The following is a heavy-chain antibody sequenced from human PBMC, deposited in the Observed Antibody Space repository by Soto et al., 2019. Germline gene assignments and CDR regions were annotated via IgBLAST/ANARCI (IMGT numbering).Heavy chain of an antibody. CDR2: ISAYNGNT. CDR3: ARDCSSTSCPPPHDF. V-gene: IGHV1-18*01. CDR1: GYTFTSYG. D-gene: IGHD2-2*01. Sequence: ASVKVSCKASGYTFTSYGISWVRQAPGQGLEWMGWISAYNGNTNYAQKLQGRVTMTTDTSTSTAYMELRSLRSDDTAVYYCARDCSSTSCPPPHDFWGQGTLVTVSS. J-gene: IGHJ4*02.